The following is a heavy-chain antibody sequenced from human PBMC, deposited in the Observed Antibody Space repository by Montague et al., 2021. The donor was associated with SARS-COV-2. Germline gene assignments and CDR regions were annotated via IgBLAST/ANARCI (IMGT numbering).Heavy chain of an antibody. J-gene: IGHJ4*02. Sequence: NFNPSLRSRVTISVDTSKSQFSLTLSSVTAADTGVYYCARWDPQTLTLIGLRGESGSDYWGQGTLVTVSA. V-gene: IGHV4-34*01. CDR3: ARWDPQTLTLIGLRGESGSDY. D-gene: IGHD2-21*01.